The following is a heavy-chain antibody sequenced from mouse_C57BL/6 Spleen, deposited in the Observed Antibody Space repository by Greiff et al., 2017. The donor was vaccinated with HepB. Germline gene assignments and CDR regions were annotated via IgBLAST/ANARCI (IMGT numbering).Heavy chain of an antibody. J-gene: IGHJ4*01. CDR1: GFTFSDYG. D-gene: IGHD2-4*01. CDR3: ARHYDYDDPMDY. Sequence: EVNVVESGGGLVKPGGSLKLSCAASGFTFSDYGMHWVRQAPEKGLEWVAYISSGSSTIYYADTVKGRFTISRDNAKNTLFLQMTSLRSEDTAMYYCARHYDYDDPMDYWGQGTSVTVSS. CDR2: ISSGSSTI. V-gene: IGHV5-17*01.